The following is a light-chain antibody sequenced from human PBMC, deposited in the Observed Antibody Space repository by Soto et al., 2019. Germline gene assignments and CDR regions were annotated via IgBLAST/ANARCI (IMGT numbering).Light chain of an antibody. V-gene: IGKV4-1*01. Sequence: DIVMTQSPDSLAVSLGERATINCKSSQSVLYSSNNKNYLAWYQQKPGQPPKLLIYWASTRESGVPDRFSGSGSWTDFTLTISGLQAEDVAVYYCQQYYIPWTFGQGTKVEIK. CDR2: WAS. CDR1: QSVLYSSNNKNY. CDR3: QQYYIPWT. J-gene: IGKJ1*01.